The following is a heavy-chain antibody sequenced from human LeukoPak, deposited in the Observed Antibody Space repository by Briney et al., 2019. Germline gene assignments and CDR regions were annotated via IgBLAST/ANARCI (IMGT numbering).Heavy chain of an antibody. Sequence: GAVKVSCEASGYTFDRYTISWVRHAPGQGLEWVGGISAMHGDTTYAQKLHGRVTMTTEAYTTTDEMAMRNLESEDTAVYYWARVIWSGQNAYMDVWGAGTPVIVSS. J-gene: IGHJ6*03. CDR2: ISAMHGDT. V-gene: IGHV1-18*01. D-gene: IGHD3-3*01. CDR1: GYTFDRYT. CDR3: ARVIWSGQNAYMDV.